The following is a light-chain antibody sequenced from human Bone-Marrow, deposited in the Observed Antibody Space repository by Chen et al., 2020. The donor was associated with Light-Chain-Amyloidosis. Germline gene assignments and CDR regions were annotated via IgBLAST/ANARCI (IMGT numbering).Light chain of an antibody. Sequence: SYLLTQPSSVSVAPGQTATLACGGNNIGSTSVHWYQLTPGQAPLLVVYDDSDRPSGIPERLSGSNSGNTATLTISRVEAGDESDYYCQVWDRSSDRPVFGGGTKLTVL. J-gene: IGLJ3*02. CDR3: QVWDRSSDRPV. V-gene: IGLV3-21*02. CDR1: NIGSTS. CDR2: DDS.